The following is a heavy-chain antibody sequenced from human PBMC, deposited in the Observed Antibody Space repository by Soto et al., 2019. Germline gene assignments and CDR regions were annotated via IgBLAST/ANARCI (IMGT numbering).Heavy chain of an antibody. Sequence: SAEASSKASGYAFTSKGISWVRQAPEQGLEWMGWISAYNGNTNYAQKLQGRVTMTTDTSTSTAYMELRSLRSDDTAVYYYARSLYDFWSGYSPLFDYWGQGTLVTVSS. V-gene: IGHV1-18*01. CDR3: ARSLYDFWSGYSPLFDY. J-gene: IGHJ4*02. D-gene: IGHD3-3*01. CDR1: GYAFTSKG. CDR2: ISAYNGNT.